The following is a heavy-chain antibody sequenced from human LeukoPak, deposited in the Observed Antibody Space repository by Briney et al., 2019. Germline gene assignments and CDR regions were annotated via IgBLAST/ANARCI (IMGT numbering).Heavy chain of an antibody. CDR1: GGSISSYY. CDR2: IYYSGST. CDR3: ARDNRARHAFDI. J-gene: IGHJ3*02. D-gene: IGHD2/OR15-2a*01. V-gene: IGHV4-59*01. Sequence: SETLSLTCTVSGGSISSYYWSWIRQPPGKGLEWIGYIYYSGSTNYNPSLKSRVTISVDTSKNQFSLQLSSVTAADTAVYYCARDNRARHAFDIWGQGTMVTVSS.